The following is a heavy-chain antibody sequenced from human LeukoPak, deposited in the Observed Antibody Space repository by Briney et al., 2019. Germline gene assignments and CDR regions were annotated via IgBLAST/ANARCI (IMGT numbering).Heavy chain of an antibody. D-gene: IGHD1-26*01. Sequence: GGSLRLSCAASGFTFSSYEMNWVRQAPGKGLEWVSYITSGASTIYYADSVKGRFTISRDNAKNSLYLQMNSLRVEDTAVYYRARQDPELAYWGQGTLVTVSS. CDR1: GFTFSSYE. CDR3: ARQDPELAY. J-gene: IGHJ4*02. V-gene: IGHV3-48*03. CDR2: ITSGASTI.